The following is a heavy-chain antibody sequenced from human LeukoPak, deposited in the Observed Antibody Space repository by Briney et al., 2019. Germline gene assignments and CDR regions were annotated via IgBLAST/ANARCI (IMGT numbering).Heavy chain of an antibody. D-gene: IGHD5-18*01. CDR2: IKQDGSEK. J-gene: IGHJ4*02. V-gene: IGHV3-7*01. CDR3: ARDKTGYSYGYFDY. Sequence: GGSLRLSCAASGFTFSSYRMSWVRQAPGKGLEWVANIKQDGSEKYYVDSVKGRFTISRDNAKNSLYLQMNSLRAEDTAVYYCARDKTGYSYGYFDYWGQGTLVTVSS. CDR1: GFTFSSYR.